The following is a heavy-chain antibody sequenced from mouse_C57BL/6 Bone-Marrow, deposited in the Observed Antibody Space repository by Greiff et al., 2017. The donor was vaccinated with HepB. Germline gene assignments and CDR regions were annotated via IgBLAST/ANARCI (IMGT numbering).Heavy chain of an antibody. CDR3: TTITTVGMDY. Sequence: EVKLVESGAELVRPGASVKLSCTASGFNIKDDYMHWVKQRPEQGLEWIGWIDPENGDTEYASKFQGKATITADTSSNTAYLQLSSLTSEDTAVYYCTTITTVGMDYWGQGSSVTVSS. D-gene: IGHD1-1*01. CDR2: IDPENGDT. V-gene: IGHV14-4*01. J-gene: IGHJ4*01. CDR1: GFNIKDDY.